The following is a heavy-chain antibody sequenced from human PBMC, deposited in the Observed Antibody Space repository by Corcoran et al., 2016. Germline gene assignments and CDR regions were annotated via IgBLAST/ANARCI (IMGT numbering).Heavy chain of an antibody. D-gene: IGHD2-2*01. CDR3: ARDRDCSSTSCQEGSDWFDP. CDR2: IYHSGST. J-gene: IGHJ5*02. V-gene: IGHV4-38-2*02. CDR1: GYSISSGYY. Sequence: QVQLQESGPGLVKPSETLSLTCTVSGYSISSGYYWGWIRQPPGKGLEWIGSIYHSGSTYYNPSLKSRVTISVDTSKNQFSLKLSSVTAADTAVYYCARDRDCSSTSCQEGSDWFDPWGQGTLVTVSS.